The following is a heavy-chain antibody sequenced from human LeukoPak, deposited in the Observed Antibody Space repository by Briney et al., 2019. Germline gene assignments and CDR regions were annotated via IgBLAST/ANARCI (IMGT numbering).Heavy chain of an antibody. CDR2: ICYSGDT. V-gene: IGHV4-59*01. J-gene: IGHJ3*02. CDR3: ARLEWSGNYEGDFGALDI. CDR1: GGSISGYY. Sequence: SETLSLTCIVSGGSISGYYWTWIPQPPGKGVEGIGYICYSGDTKYSPSLKSRVIISVDMSKSQFSLKLSSVTAADTAVYYCARLEWSGNYEGDFGALDIWGRGAMVTVSS. D-gene: IGHD1-26*01.